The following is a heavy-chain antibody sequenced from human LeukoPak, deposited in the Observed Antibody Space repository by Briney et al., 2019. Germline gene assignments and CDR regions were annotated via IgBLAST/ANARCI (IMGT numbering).Heavy chain of an antibody. V-gene: IGHV1-69*01. CDR1: GGTFSSYA. Sequence: ASVKVSCKASGGTFSSYAISWVRQAPGQGLEWMGGIIPIFGTANYAQKFQGRVTITADESTSTAYTELSSLRSEDTAVYYCASSEGTAMVPHYFDYWGQGTLVTVSS. CDR3: ASSEGTAMVPHYFDY. J-gene: IGHJ4*02. CDR2: IIPIFGTA. D-gene: IGHD5-18*01.